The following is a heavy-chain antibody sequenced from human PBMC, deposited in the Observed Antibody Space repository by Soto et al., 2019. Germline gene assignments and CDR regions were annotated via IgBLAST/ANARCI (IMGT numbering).Heavy chain of an antibody. D-gene: IGHD1-26*01. CDR3: ATRVGSTGIYYFDH. V-gene: IGHV3-53*01. CDR1: GVIVSSNY. J-gene: IGHJ4*02. CDR2: MYSGGST. Sequence: EVQVGESGGGLIQPGGSLRLSCAASGVIVSSNYMSWVRQAPGKGLDWVSVMYSGGSTYYADSVKGRFTISRDNPKNTLYLQMNSLRSEDTAVYYCATRVGSTGIYYFDHWGQGILVTVSS.